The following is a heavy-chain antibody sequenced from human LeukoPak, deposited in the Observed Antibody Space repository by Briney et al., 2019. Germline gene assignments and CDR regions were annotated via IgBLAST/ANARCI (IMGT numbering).Heavy chain of an antibody. CDR2: IKSKTSGGTI. Sequence: NSGGSLRLSCAASGFDLSFTWMSWVRQAPGKGLELVGRIKSKTSGGTIDYAAPVRGRFTISRDNTENMVFLQMSSLKIEDTAVYYCTRESGYKTSRQRGFDSWGQGILVTVSS. J-gene: IGHJ4*02. CDR1: GFDLSFTW. D-gene: IGHD5-12*01. V-gene: IGHV3-15*01. CDR3: TRESGYKTSRQRGFDS.